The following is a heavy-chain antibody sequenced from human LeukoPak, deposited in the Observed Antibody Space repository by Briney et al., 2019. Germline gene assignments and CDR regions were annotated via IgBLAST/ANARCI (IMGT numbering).Heavy chain of an antibody. CDR1: GGSISSYY. CDR3: ARGSRGFDY. J-gene: IGHJ4*02. Sequence: SETLSPTCTVSGGSISSYYWSWIRQPPGKGLEWIGYIYYSGSTNYNPSLKSRVTISVDTSKNQFSLKLSSVTAADTAVYYCARGSRGFDYWGQGTLVTVSS. D-gene: IGHD3-10*01. V-gene: IGHV4-59*01. CDR2: IYYSGST.